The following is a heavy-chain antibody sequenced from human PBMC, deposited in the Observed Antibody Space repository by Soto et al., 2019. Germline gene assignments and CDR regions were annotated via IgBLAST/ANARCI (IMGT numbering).Heavy chain of an antibody. CDR2: ISGSGGST. CDR1: GFTFSRYD. D-gene: IGHD6-19*01. Sequence: GGSLRLSCAASGFTFSRYDMSWVRRAPGKGLEWVSAISGSGGSTYYAHSVKGRFTISRDNCKNTMYLKMKNVRADDMDVYSCAKISLNYDVNILAGIYPFEIWVQGTMMTVSS. V-gene: IGHV3-23*01. CDR3: AKISLNYDVNILAGIYPFEI. J-gene: IGHJ3*02.